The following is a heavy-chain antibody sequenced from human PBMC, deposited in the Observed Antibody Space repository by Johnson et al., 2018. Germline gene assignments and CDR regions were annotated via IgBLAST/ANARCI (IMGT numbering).Heavy chain of an antibody. J-gene: IGHJ6*03. CDR1: GFMFSDYY. CDR2: ITGRGSTI. D-gene: IGHD5-12*01. V-gene: IGHV3-11*04. Sequence: QVQLVESGGGLVKPGGSLRLSCAASGFMFSDYYMAWIRQPPGKGLEWISIITGRGSTIYLADSVKGRFTISRDTAQKSLYLQMNSLRVEDTAVYYCARDSGHYVDYLDVWGKGTTVTVSS. CDR3: ARDSGHYVDYLDV.